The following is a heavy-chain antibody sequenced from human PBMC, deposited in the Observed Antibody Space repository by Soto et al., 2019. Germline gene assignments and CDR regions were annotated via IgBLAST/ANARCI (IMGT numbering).Heavy chain of an antibody. J-gene: IGHJ4*02. V-gene: IGHV3-15*07. CDR2: IKSKTDGGTV. D-gene: IGHD5-18*01. CDR3: SHGYYQYFES. CDR1: GVTLSNVW. Sequence: GGSLRLSCAVSGVTLSNVWMNWVRQAPGKGPEWVGRIKSKTDGGTVEYAAPVKDRFTISRDDSGNTLYLQMNSLKSEDTAVYYCSHGYYQYFESWGQGTLVTVSS.